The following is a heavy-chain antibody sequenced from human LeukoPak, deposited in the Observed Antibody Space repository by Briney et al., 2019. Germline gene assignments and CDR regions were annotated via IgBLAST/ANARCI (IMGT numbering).Heavy chain of an antibody. V-gene: IGHV4-34*09. D-gene: IGHD3-3*01. CDR3: ARVNLRFLEWGSNWFDP. CDR1: GGSFSGYY. J-gene: IGHJ5*02. CDR2: IYYSGST. Sequence: PSETLSHTCAVYGGSFSGYYWSWIRQPPGKGLEWIGYIYYSGSTYYNPSLKSRVTTSVDTSKNQFSLKLSSVTAADTAVYYCARVNLRFLEWGSNWFDPWGQGTLVTVSS.